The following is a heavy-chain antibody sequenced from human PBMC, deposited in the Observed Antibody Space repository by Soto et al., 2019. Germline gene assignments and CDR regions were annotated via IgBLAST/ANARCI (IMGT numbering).Heavy chain of an antibody. D-gene: IGHD3-22*01. CDR2: IYYSGST. J-gene: IGHJ4*02. V-gene: IGHV4-31*03. Sequence: QVQLQESGPGLVKPSQTLSLTCTVSGGSISSGGYYWSWIRQHPGQGLKWIGYIYYSGSTYYNPSLKSRVTISVDTSKNQFSLKLSSVTAADTAVYYCATEYYYDSSGFRLGFDYWCQGTLVTVSS. CDR1: GGSISSGGYY. CDR3: ATEYYYDSSGFRLGFDY.